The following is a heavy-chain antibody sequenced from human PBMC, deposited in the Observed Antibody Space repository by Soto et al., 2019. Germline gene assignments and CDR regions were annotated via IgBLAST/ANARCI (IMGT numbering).Heavy chain of an antibody. V-gene: IGHV1-24*01. CDR3: ATVGKIRFLEWLLPYYFDY. J-gene: IGHJ4*02. Sequence: ASVKGSCKASGYTLTELSMHWVRQAPGKGLEWMGGFDPEDGETIYAQKFQGRVTMTEDTSTDTAYMELSSLRSEDTAVYYCATVGKIRFLEWLLPYYFDYWGQGTLVTVSS. CDR1: GYTLTELS. CDR2: FDPEDGET. D-gene: IGHD3-3*01.